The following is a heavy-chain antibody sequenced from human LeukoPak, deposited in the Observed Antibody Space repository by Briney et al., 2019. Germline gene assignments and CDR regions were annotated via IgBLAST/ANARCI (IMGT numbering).Heavy chain of an antibody. V-gene: IGHV3-23*01. J-gene: IGHJ4*02. CDR3: AKDQYYYDSSGRPDLGY. Sequence: GGSLRLSCAASGFTFSSYAMSWVRQAPGKGLGWVSAISGSGGSTYYADSVKGRFTISRDNSKNTLYLQMNSLRAEDTAVYYCAKDQYYYDSSGRPDLGYWGQGTLVTVSS. CDR2: ISGSGGST. CDR1: GFTFSSYA. D-gene: IGHD3-22*01.